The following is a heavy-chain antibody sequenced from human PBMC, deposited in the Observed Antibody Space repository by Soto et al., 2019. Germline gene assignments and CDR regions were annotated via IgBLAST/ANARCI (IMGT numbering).Heavy chain of an antibody. CDR1: GFTFSSYD. Sequence: QVQLVESGGGVVQPGRSLRLSCAASGFTFSSYDFHWVRQAPGKGLEWVAVMSDDGSNKQYADSVKGRFSITRDNSNNTLYLLMRSPRSDDTAVYFCAAIGYCSGAHCPPLEYGGHGILVTVSS. CDR3: AAIGYCSGAHCPPLEY. D-gene: IGHD2-15*01. CDR2: MSDDGSNK. V-gene: IGHV3-30*03. J-gene: IGHJ4*01.